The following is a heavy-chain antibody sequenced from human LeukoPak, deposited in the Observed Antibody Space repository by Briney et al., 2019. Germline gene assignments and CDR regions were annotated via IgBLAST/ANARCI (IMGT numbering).Heavy chain of an antibody. CDR1: GFSISDHY. CDR2: VRNKPNGYTT. V-gene: IGHV3-72*01. J-gene: IGHJ4*02. D-gene: IGHD4-17*01. Sequence: PGGSLRLSCAASGFSISDHYMDWVRQAPGKGLEWVGRVRNKPNGYTTDYGTSVKGRFTISRDDSKNSLYLQMNSLTSEDTAVYYCTRVRHGDYFDYWGQGKLGSVSS. CDR3: TRVRHGDYFDY.